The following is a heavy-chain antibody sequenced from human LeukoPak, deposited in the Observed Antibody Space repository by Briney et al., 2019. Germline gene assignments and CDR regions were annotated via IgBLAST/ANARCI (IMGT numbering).Heavy chain of an antibody. D-gene: IGHD6-19*01. Sequence: GSLRLSCVASGFSFSAYIMHWVRQAPGKGLEYVSAIRSDGSSTFYPNSVKGRFTISRDNSKSTLYLQMGSLRAEDTAAYYCTRRYGGHSGWAGYHDSWGQGTLVTVSS. CDR3: TRRYGGHSGWAGYHDS. J-gene: IGHJ4*02. CDR1: GFSFSAYI. V-gene: IGHV3-64*01. CDR2: IRSDGSST.